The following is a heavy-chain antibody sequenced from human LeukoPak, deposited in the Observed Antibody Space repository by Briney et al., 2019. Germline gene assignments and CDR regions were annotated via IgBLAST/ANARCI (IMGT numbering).Heavy chain of an antibody. CDR1: GFTFSSYE. CDR2: ISSSGSTI. J-gene: IGHJ4*02. D-gene: IGHD3-16*02. CDR3: TPSVMITFGGVIVGG. V-gene: IGHV3-48*03. Sequence: GGSLRLSCAASGFTFSSYEMNWVRQAPGKGLEWVSYISSSGSTIYYADSVKGRFTISRDNAKNSLYLQMNSLKTEDTAVYYCTPSVMITFGGVIVGGWGQGTLVTVSS.